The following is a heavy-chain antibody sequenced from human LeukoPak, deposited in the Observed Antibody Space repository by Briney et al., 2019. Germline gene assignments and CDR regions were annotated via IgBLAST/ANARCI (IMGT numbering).Heavy chain of an antibody. J-gene: IGHJ6*02. Sequence: ASVTVSCKASGYTFTDYYLHWVRQAPGQGLEWMGWINPNSGGTNYAQKFQGRVTVTRDTSISTAYMELTSLRSDDTAVYYCARDGNMDVWGPGTTVTVSS. CDR3: ARDGNMDV. V-gene: IGHV1-2*02. CDR1: GYTFTDYY. CDR2: INPNSGGT. D-gene: IGHD4-23*01.